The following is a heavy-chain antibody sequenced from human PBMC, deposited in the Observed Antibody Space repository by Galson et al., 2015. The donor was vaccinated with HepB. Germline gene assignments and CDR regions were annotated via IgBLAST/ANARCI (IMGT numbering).Heavy chain of an antibody. J-gene: IGHJ5*02. CDR3: ARGGKRWLQLGARDWFDP. Sequence: SVKVSCKASGYTFTSYYMHWVRQAPGQGLEWMGIINPSGGSTSYAQKFQGRVTMTRDTSTSTVYMELSSLRSEDTAVYYCARGGKRWLQLGARDWFDPWGQGTLVTVSS. CDR1: GYTFTSYY. CDR2: INPSGGST. D-gene: IGHD5-24*01. V-gene: IGHV1-46*01.